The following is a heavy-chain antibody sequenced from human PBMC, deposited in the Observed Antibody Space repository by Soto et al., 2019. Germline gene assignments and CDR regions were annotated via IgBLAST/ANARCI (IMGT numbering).Heavy chain of an antibody. CDR2: ITVSGGDT. CDR1: GFTFTNYV. J-gene: IGHJ4*02. Sequence: EVQLLESGGNLVPPGGSLRLSCAASGFTFTNYVMSWVRQAPGKGLEWVSAITVSGGDTYYADYVRGRFTVSSDNSKSTLYLQMSSLRAEDTAVYYCAKGSASSRPYYSDFWGQGTLVPVSS. V-gene: IGHV3-23*01. CDR3: AKGSASSRPYYSDF. D-gene: IGHD6-6*01.